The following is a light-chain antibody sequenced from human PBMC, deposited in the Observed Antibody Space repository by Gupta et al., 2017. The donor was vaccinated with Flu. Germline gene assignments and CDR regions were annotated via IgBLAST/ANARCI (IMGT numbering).Light chain of an antibody. CDR3: EGWDDSLKGVV. Sequence: QSVLTQPPSASGTPGQRVTISCSGSSSNIGSNTVNWYQQLPGTAPKLLIYSNNQRPSGVPDRVSGYTAGNYASPDIRGLQSEDEADDYCEGWDDSLKGVVFGGGTKLTVL. CDR1: SSNIGSNT. J-gene: IGLJ2*01. V-gene: IGLV1-44*01. CDR2: SNN.